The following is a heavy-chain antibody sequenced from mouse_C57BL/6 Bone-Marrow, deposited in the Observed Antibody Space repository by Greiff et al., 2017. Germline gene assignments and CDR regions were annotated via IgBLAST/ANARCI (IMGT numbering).Heavy chain of an antibody. CDR3: ARHEERGSNRDENYAMDY. Sequence: VKLVESGAELVKPGASVQLSCKASGYTFTEYTIHWVKQRSGQGLEWIGWFYPGSGSIKYNEKFKDKATLTADTSSSTVYMELSSLTSEDSAVYFCARHEERGSNRDENYAMDYWGQGTSVTVSS. CDR1: GYTFTEYT. J-gene: IGHJ4*01. V-gene: IGHV1-62-2*01. CDR2: FYPGSGSI. D-gene: IGHD4-1*01.